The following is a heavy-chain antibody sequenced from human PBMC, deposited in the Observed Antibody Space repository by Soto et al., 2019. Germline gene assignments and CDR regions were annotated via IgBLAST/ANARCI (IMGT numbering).Heavy chain of an antibody. D-gene: IGHD5-18*01. Sequence: EVQLLESGGGLVQPGGSLRLSCAASGFTFSSYAMSWVRQAPGKGLEWVSAISGSGGSTYYADSVKGRFTISRDNSKNPLCLQMNSLGAEDTAVYYCAKDGGYSYGYSPRYYYGMDVWGQGTTVTVSS. CDR3: AKDGGYSYGYSPRYYYGMDV. J-gene: IGHJ6*02. CDR2: ISGSGGST. CDR1: GFTFSSYA. V-gene: IGHV3-23*01.